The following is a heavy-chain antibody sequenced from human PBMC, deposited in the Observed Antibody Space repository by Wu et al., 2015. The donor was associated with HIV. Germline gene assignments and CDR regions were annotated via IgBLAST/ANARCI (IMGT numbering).Heavy chain of an antibody. CDR2: IIPIFGTA. J-gene: IGHJ6*02. D-gene: IGHD2-15*01. Sequence: QVQLVQSGAEVKKPGSSVKVSCKASGGTFSSYAISWVRQAPGQGLEWMGGIIPIFGTANYAQKFQGRVTITTDESTSTAYMELSSLRSEDTAVYYCATYPGYCSGGSCRLRGYYYYGMDVWGQGTTVTVSS. V-gene: IGHV1-69*01. CDR1: GGTFSSYA. CDR3: ATYPGYCSGGSCRLRGYYYYGMDV.